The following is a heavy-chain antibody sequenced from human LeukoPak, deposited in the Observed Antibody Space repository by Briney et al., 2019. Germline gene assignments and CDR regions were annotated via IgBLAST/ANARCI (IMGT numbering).Heavy chain of an antibody. V-gene: IGHV1-46*01. CDR2: INPSGGST. D-gene: IGHD2-2*01. J-gene: IGHJ6*03. Sequence: ASVKVSCKASGYTFTSYYMHWVRQAPGQGLEWMGIINPSGGSTSYAQKFQGRVTMTRDMSTSTVYMELSRLRSDDTAVYYCARSIVVVPAAMKRSTTYYYYYMDVWGKGTTVTISS. CDR1: GYTFTSYY. CDR3: ARSIVVVPAAMKRSTTYYYYYMDV.